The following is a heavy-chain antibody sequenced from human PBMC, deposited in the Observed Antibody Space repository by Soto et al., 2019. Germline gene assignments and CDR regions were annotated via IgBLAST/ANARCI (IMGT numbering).Heavy chain of an antibody. J-gene: IGHJ4*02. CDR1: GYSFTSYW. Sequence: GESLKISCKGSGYSFTSYWISLVRQMPGKGLEWMGRIDPSDSYTNYSPSFQGHVTISADKSISTAYLQWSSLKASDTAMYYCAICGYSYGIYFDYWGQGTLVTVSS. D-gene: IGHD5-18*01. CDR3: AICGYSYGIYFDY. CDR2: IDPSDSYT. V-gene: IGHV5-10-1*01.